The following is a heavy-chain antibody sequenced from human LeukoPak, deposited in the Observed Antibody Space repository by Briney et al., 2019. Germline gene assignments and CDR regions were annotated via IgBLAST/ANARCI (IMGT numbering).Heavy chain of an antibody. CDR3: ARTGIFGVFTIGNWFDP. J-gene: IGHJ5*02. CDR1: GFTFSSYA. D-gene: IGHD3-3*01. Sequence: GSLRLSCAASGFTFSSYAMSWIRQPAGKGLEWIGRIYSSVSTNYNPSLKSRVTMSVDTSKNQFSLKLNSVTAADTAVYYCARTGIFGVFTIGNWFDPWGQGTLVTVSS. V-gene: IGHV4-4*07. CDR2: IYSSVST.